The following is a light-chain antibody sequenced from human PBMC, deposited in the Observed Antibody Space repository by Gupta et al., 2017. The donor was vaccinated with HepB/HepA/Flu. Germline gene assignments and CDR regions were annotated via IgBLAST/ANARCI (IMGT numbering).Light chain of an antibody. V-gene: IGLV2-14*03. CDR2: DVT. Sequence: QSALTQPASVSGSPGQPITISCTGTSSDVGYCNYVSWYQQHPGKPPKLLSYDVTNRPSGVSNRFSGSKSGNTAFLTISGLQAEDDAYYYCSSCTTSNTEFFGTGTKVTVL. CDR3: SSCTTSNTEF. J-gene: IGLJ1*01. CDR1: SSDVGYCNY.